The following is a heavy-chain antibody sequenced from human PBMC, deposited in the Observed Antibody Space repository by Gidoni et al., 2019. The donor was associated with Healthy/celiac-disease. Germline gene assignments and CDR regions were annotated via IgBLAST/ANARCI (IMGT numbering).Heavy chain of an antibody. CDR2: IKSKTDGGTT. Sequence: EACALTISHAWMSWVRQAPGKGLEWVGRIKSKTDGGTTDYAAPVKGRFTISRDDSKNTLYLQMNSLKTEDTAVYYCTTSITMVRGVTYFDYWGQGTLVTVSS. D-gene: IGHD3-10*01. CDR1: ALTISHAW. V-gene: IGHV3-15*01. CDR3: TTSITMVRGVTYFDY. J-gene: IGHJ4*02.